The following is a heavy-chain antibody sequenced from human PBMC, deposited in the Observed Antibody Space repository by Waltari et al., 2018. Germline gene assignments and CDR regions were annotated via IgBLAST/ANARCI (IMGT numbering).Heavy chain of an antibody. J-gene: IGHJ5*02. Sequence: EVQLVQSGAAVKKPGATVKISCKASGYIFGNYYMHWLRQAPGKGLEWMGRVEPADGKTIYADKFQGRFIITTNRPTRTVFMEVTSLTSDDAAVYYCATSGMDLSGVTINWFDPWGQGTLLTVSS. V-gene: IGHV1-69-2*01. CDR1: GYIFGNYY. CDR2: VEPADGKT. CDR3: ATSGMDLSGVTINWFDP. D-gene: IGHD3-9*01.